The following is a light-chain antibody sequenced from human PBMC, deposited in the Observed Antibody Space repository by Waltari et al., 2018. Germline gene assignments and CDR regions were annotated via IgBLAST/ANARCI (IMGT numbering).Light chain of an antibody. CDR1: SSDVGGYNY. J-gene: IGLJ2*01. Sequence: QSALTQPRSVSGSPGQSVTISCTGTSSDVGGYNYVSWDQQHPGKAPKRMMYDVSKRPSGVPDRFSGSKSGNTASLTISGLQAEDEADYYCCSYAGSYTRVFGGGTKLTVL. CDR2: DVS. V-gene: IGLV2-11*01. CDR3: CSYAGSYTRV.